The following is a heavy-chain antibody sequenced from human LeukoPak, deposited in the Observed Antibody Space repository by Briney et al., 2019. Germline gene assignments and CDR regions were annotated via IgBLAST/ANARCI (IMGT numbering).Heavy chain of an antibody. CDR2: IKRDGSEK. V-gene: IGHV3-7*01. J-gene: IGHJ4*02. CDR3: VKDTIFTVDPFDY. D-gene: IGHD3-3*01. CDR1: EFSFSNNW. Sequence: GGSLRLSCAASEFSFSNNWMNWVRQAPGKGLEWVANIKRDGSEKWYVDSVKGRFTISRDNAKNTLYLDMNSLRIEDTAVYYCVKDTIFTVDPFDYWGQGTLVSVSS.